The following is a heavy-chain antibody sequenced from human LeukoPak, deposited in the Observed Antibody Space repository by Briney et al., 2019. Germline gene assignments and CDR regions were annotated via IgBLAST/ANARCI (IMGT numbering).Heavy chain of an antibody. CDR3: AKDSTDYGDYNAGY. V-gene: IGHV3-23*01. CDR1: GFTFSSYA. D-gene: IGHD4-17*01. CDR2: ISGSGGST. Sequence: GGSLRLSCAASGFTFSSYAMSWVRQAPGKGLEWVSAISGSGGSTYYVDSVKGRFTISRDNSKNTLYLQMNSLRAEDTAVYYCAKDSTDYGDYNAGYWGQGTLVTVSS. J-gene: IGHJ4*02.